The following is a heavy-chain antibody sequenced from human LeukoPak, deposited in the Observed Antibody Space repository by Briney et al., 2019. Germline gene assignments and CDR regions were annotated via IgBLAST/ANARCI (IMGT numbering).Heavy chain of an antibody. CDR1: GGSFSGYY. D-gene: IGHD3-10*01. V-gene: IGHV4-34*01. J-gene: IGHJ4*02. CDR3: ARAPTAARKTMVRGVVFDY. Sequence: SETLSLTCAVYGGSFSGYYWSWSRQPPGKGLEWIGEINHSGSTNYNPSLKSRVTISVDTSKNQFSLKLSSVTAADTAVYYCARAPTAARKTMVRGVVFDYWGQGTLVTVSS. CDR2: INHSGST.